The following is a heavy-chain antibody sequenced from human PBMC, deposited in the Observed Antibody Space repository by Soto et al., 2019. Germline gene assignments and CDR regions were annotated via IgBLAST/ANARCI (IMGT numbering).Heavy chain of an antibody. V-gene: IGHV3-48*02. Sequence: GGSLRLSCAASGFSFSNYNMNWVRQAPGKGLEWVSHITDGLTKHYADFVQGRFTISRDNAKNSLYLELTDLRDDDTAVYYCARDRSYEQWLVHYYWGQGTLVTVSS. CDR2: ITDGLTK. J-gene: IGHJ4*02. D-gene: IGHD6-19*01. CDR3: ARDRSYEQWLVHYY. CDR1: GFSFSNYN.